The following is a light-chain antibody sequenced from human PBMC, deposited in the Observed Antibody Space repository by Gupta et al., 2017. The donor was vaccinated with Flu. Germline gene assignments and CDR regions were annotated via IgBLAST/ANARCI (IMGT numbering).Light chain of an antibody. CDR3: QQYNNWPLT. Sequence: PATLSVSPGERATLSCWARQSSSSYLAWYQQKPGQAPRLLIYGASTRATGIPGRFSGSGSGTEFTLAISSLQSEDFAVYYCQQYNNWPLTFGGGTKVEIK. V-gene: IGKV3-15*01. CDR2: GAS. J-gene: IGKJ4*01. CDR1: QSSSSY.